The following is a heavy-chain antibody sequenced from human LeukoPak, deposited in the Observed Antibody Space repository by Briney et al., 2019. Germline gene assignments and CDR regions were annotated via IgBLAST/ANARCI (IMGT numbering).Heavy chain of an antibody. J-gene: IGHJ5*02. Sequence: GRPLRLSCAASGFTFSSYAMHWVRQAPGKGLEWVAVISYDGSNKYYADSVKGRFTISRDNAKNSLYLQMNSLRAEDTAVYYCARVGLRYFDLLNWFDPWGQGTLVTVSS. CDR1: GFTFSSYA. CDR2: ISYDGSNK. V-gene: IGHV3-30-3*01. CDR3: ARVGLRYFDLLNWFDP. D-gene: IGHD3-9*01.